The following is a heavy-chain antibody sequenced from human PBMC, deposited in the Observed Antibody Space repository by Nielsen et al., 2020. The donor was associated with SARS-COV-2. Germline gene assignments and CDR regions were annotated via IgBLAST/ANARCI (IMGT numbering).Heavy chain of an antibody. CDR3: AKDGVVRGDALDL. D-gene: IGHD3-10*01. V-gene: IGHV3-23*01. Sequence: GESLKISCAASEFTFNIYAMAWVRRAPGRGLQWVTGVSSSGGSTYYTDSVKGRFSISRDNSKNTLFLLMHSLRVEDTAVYYCAKDGVVRGDALDLWGQGTMVTVSS. CDR2: VSSSGGST. CDR1: EFTFNIYA. J-gene: IGHJ3*01.